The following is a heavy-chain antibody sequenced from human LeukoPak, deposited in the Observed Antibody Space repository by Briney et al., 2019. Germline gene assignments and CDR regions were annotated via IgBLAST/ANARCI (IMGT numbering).Heavy chain of an antibody. CDR1: GFTFSSYA. J-gene: IGHJ5*02. Sequence: PGGSLRLSCAASGFTFSSYAMSWVRQAPGKGLEWVSAISGSGGSTYYADSVKGRFTISRDNSKNTLYLQMNSLRGEDTAVYYCAKDRVGYFKVDWFDPWGQGTLVTVSS. CDR3: AKDRVGYFKVDWFDP. V-gene: IGHV3-23*01. CDR2: ISGSGGST. D-gene: IGHD2-15*01.